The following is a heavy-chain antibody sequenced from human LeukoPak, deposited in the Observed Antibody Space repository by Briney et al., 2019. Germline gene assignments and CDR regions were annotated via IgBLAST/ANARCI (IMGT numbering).Heavy chain of an antibody. CDR3: ARHGPLAAAGPLLFDY. CDR1: GGSISSYY. V-gene: IGHV4-39*01. CDR2: IYYSGST. D-gene: IGHD6-13*01. J-gene: IGHJ4*02. Sequence: SETLSLTCTVSGGSISSYYWSWIRQPPGKGLEWIGSIYYSGSTYYNPSLKSRVTISVDTSKNQFSLKLSSVTAADTAVYYCARHGPLAAAGPLLFDYWGQGTLVTVSS.